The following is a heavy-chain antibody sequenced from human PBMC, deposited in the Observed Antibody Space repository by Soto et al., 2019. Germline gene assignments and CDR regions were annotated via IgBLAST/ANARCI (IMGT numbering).Heavy chain of an antibody. J-gene: IGHJ5*02. CDR3: ARDSLLWFGESPRSFDP. CDR1: GYTFTSYG. Sequence: QVQLVQSGAEVKKPGASVKVSCKASGYTFTSYGISWVRQAPGQGLEWMGWISAYNGNTNYAQKLQGRVTMTTDTATSTAYMELRSLRSDDTAVYYCARDSLLWFGESPRSFDPWGQGTLVTVSS. CDR2: ISAYNGNT. V-gene: IGHV1-18*01. D-gene: IGHD3-10*01.